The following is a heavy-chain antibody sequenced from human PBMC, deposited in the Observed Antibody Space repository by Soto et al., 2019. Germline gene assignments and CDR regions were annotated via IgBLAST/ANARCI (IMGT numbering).Heavy chain of an antibody. D-gene: IGHD3-22*01. Sequence: PSETLSLTCTVSGGSVSSGPYYWSWIRQPPGKGLEWIGYIYYSGNTNYNPTLKSRVTISVDTSKSQFSLKLSSVTAADTAVYYCARGGRHDDSSGYGSLGHWGQGTLVTVSS. CDR3: ARGGRHDDSSGYGSLGH. J-gene: IGHJ4*02. CDR2: IYYSGNT. CDR1: GGSVSSGPYY. V-gene: IGHV4-61*01.